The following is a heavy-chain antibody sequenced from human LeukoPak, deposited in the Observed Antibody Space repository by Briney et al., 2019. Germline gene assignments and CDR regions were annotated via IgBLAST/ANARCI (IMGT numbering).Heavy chain of an antibody. Sequence: SETLSLTCTVSAGSINPYYWSWIRQSAEKGLEWIGRIYASGTTKYNPSLQSRVAMSVDMSRNQFSLNLASVTAADTAVYYCARDQGYTYGQTHYFDFWGQGILVTVSS. CDR2: IYASGTT. CDR3: ARDQGYTYGQTHYFDF. CDR1: AGSINPYY. V-gene: IGHV4-4*07. D-gene: IGHD5-18*01. J-gene: IGHJ4*02.